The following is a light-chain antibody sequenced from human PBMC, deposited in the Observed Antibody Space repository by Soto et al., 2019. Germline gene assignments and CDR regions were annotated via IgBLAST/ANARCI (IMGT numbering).Light chain of an antibody. CDR1: RSNIGSHT. Sequence: QSVLTKPPSASGTPGQTIAISCSEGRSNIGSHTVNWYQQLPGTAPRLLIYSNTQRPSGVPDRFSGSKSGTSASLAISGLQSEYEGDYYCAARDDSLNGVVFGGGTQLTVL. J-gene: IGLJ2*01. V-gene: IGLV1-44*01. CDR2: SNT. CDR3: AARDDSLNGVV.